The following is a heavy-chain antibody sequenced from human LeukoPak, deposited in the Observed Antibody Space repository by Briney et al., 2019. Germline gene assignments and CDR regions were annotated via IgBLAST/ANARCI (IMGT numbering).Heavy chain of an antibody. Sequence: PGGSLRLSCAASGFTFSSYSMNWVRQAPGKGLEWVPSISSSSSYIYYADSVKGRFTISRDNAKNSLYLQMNSLRAEDTAVYYCARREGYCSSTSCYDAFDIWGQGTMVTVSS. CDR3: ARREGYCSSTSCYDAFDI. V-gene: IGHV3-21*01. D-gene: IGHD2-2*01. CDR1: GFTFSSYS. CDR2: ISSSSSYI. J-gene: IGHJ3*02.